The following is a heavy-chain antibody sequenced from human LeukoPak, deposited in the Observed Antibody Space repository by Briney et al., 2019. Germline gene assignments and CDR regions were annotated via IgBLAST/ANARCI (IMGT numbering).Heavy chain of an antibody. Sequence: GGSLRLSCVASGFTFSTSAMNWIRQAPGKGLEWISYISSRTSYISYADSVKGRFTISRDNANSSLFLQMNSLRAEDTAVYYCARAPATGFWGNSDGNYFDHWGQGALVTVSS. V-gene: IGHV3-21*06. CDR1: GFTFSTSA. J-gene: IGHJ4*02. CDR2: ISSRTSYI. D-gene: IGHD7-27*01. CDR3: ARAPATGFWGNSDGNYFDH.